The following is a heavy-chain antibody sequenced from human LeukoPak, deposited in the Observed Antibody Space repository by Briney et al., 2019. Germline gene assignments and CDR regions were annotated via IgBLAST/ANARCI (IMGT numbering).Heavy chain of an antibody. CDR2: IWYDGSNK. D-gene: IGHD5/OR15-5a*01. V-gene: IGHV3-33*08. J-gene: IGHJ4*02. CDR1: GGSVSSGSYY. CDR3: ARDKECLDY. Sequence: LSLTCTVSGGSVSSGSYYWSWVRQAPGKGLEWVAVIWYDGSNKYYADSVKGRFTISRDNSKNTLCLQMNSLRAEDTAVYYCARDKECLDYWGQGTLVTVSS.